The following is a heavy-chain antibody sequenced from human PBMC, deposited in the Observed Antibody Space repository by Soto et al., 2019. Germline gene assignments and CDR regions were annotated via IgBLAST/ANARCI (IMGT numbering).Heavy chain of an antibody. V-gene: IGHV3-53*04. CDR3: ARPDMVRGVEGKSLFDY. D-gene: IGHD3-10*01. CDR1: GFTVSSNY. Sequence: EVQLVESGGGLVQPGGSLRLSCAASGFTVSSNYMSWVRQAPGKGLACFSVIYSGCSTYYADSVKGRFTISRHNSKKTVYLEMNSLRAEDTAVYYCARPDMVRGVEGKSLFDYWGQGPLVTVSS. CDR2: IYSGCST. J-gene: IGHJ4*02.